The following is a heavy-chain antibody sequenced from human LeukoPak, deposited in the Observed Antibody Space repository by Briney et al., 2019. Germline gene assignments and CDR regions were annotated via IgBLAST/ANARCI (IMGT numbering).Heavy chain of an antibody. V-gene: IGHV3-33*06. J-gene: IGHJ4*02. CDR3: AKEVGVFGYYFDY. CDR1: GFTFSSYG. D-gene: IGHD3-22*01. Sequence: GGSLRLSCAASGFTFSSYGMHWVRQAPGKGLEWVAVIWYDGSNKYYADSVKGRFTISRDNSKNTLYLQMNSLRAEDTAVYYCAKEVGVFGYYFDYWGQGTLVTVSS. CDR2: IWYDGSNK.